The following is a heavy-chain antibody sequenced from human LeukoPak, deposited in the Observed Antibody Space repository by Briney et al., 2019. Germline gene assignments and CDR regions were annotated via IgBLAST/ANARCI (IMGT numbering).Heavy chain of an antibody. Sequence: GGSLRLSCAASGFTFNSYAMTWGRQAPGKGMEWVSVVSGSGDNTNYADSVKGRFTISRDNSKNTLFLQMNSLRTEDTAVYFCARWGNDYSQFDSWGQGTLVTVS. CDR2: VSGSGDNT. CDR3: ARWGNDYSQFDS. V-gene: IGHV3-23*01. D-gene: IGHD4-11*01. J-gene: IGHJ4*02. CDR1: GFTFNSYA.